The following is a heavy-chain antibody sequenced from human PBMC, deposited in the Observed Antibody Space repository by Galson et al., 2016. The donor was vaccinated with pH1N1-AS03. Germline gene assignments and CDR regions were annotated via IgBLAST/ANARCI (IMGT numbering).Heavy chain of an antibody. CDR2: IWHDGSEK. CDR1: GFTFSSHG. Sequence: SLRLSCAASGFTFSSHGMHWVRQTPGKGLEWVAVIWHDGSEKYYADSAKGRFTISRDNSKNTLYLQMNSLRAEDTAVYYCARDRHYYDYIWGTYRYDWYFDLWGRGTLVTVSS. D-gene: IGHD3-16*02. J-gene: IGHJ2*01. CDR3: ARDRHYYDYIWGTYRYDWYFDL. V-gene: IGHV3-33*01.